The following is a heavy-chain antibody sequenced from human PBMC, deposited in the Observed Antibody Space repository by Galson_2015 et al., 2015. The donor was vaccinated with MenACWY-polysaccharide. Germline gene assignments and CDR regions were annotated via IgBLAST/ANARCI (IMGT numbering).Heavy chain of an antibody. D-gene: IGHD1-14*01. V-gene: IGHV3-23*01. CDR1: GFTFSSYA. CDR3: AKEPIPEEYAHCQGPFDI. J-gene: IGHJ3*02. Sequence: SLRLSCAASGFTFSSYAMSWVRQAPGKGLDWVSVVRSNGESTIYTDSAKGRFTMSRDNSKKTLYLQMNSLRAEDTDVYYCAKEPIPEEYAHCQGPFDIWDRRSMITVSS. CDR2: VRSNGEST.